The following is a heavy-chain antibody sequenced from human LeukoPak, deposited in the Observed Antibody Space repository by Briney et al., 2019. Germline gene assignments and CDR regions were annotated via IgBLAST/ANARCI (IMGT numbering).Heavy chain of an antibody. CDR2: IRYDGSNK. D-gene: IGHD3-3*01. V-gene: IGHV3-30*02. Sequence: GGSLRLSCAASGFTFSSYGMHWVRQAPGKGLEWVAFIRYDGSNKYYADSVKGRFTISRDNSKNTLYPQMNSLRAEDTAVYYCAKQEDFWSGYLGSGAFDIWGQGTMVTVSS. J-gene: IGHJ3*02. CDR1: GFTFSSYG. CDR3: AKQEDFWSGYLGSGAFDI.